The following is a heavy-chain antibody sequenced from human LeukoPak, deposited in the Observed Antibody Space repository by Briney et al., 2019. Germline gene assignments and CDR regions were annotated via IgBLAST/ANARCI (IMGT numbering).Heavy chain of an antibody. D-gene: IGHD1-26*01. CDR1: GFTLSNHA. CDR2: ISGSSGYI. J-gene: IGHJ4*02. V-gene: IGHV3-21*01. Sequence: GGSLRLSCAASGFTLSNHALIWVRQAPGKGLEWVSSISGSSGYIYYADSVKGRFTISRDNAKNSLFLQMNSLRPQDTAVYYCAKDRRIVGAPIWGQGTLVTVSS. CDR3: AKDRRIVGAPI.